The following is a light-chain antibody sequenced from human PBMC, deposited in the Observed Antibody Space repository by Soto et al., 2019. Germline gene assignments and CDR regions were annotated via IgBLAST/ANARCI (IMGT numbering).Light chain of an antibody. CDR2: GAS. Sequence: EIVLTQSPDTLSLSPGERATLSCRASQSVGSNYLAWYQQTPGQAPRILIHGASTRATGIPDRFSGSGSGTDFTLTLSRLESEDSAVYYCHQYASSPLTFGQGTRLEIK. CDR3: HQYASSPLT. CDR1: QSVGSNY. J-gene: IGKJ5*01. V-gene: IGKV3-20*01.